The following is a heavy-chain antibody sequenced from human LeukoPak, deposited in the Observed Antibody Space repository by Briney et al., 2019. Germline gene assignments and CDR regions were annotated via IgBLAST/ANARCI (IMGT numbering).Heavy chain of an antibody. V-gene: IGHV3-30*18. CDR1: GFTFSSYG. Sequence: GRSLRLSCAASGFTFSSYGMHWVRQAPGKGLEWVAVISYDGSNKYYADSVKGRFTISRDNSKNTLYLQMNSLRAEDTAVYYCVKGDSSSWYGLDFDYWGQGTLVTVSS. J-gene: IGHJ4*02. CDR2: ISYDGSNK. D-gene: IGHD6-13*01. CDR3: VKGDSSSWYGLDFDY.